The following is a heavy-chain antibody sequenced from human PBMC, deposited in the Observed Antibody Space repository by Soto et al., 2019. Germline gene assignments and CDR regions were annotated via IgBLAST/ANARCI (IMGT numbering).Heavy chain of an antibody. CDR3: ASGEAYYYDSSGPFDY. Sequence: GGPMRLSSTGAGGTIIGYGGRWVRQAPGKGLEWVAVIWYDGSNKYYADSVKGRFTISRDNSKNTLYLQMNSLRAEDTAVYYCASGEAYYYDSSGPFDYWGQGTLVTVSS. J-gene: IGHJ4*02. CDR1: GGTIIGYG. CDR2: IWYDGSNK. D-gene: IGHD3-22*01. V-gene: IGHV3-33*01.